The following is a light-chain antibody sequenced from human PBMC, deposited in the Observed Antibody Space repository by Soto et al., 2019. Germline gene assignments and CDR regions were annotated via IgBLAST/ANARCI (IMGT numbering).Light chain of an antibody. J-gene: IGKJ5*01. CDR3: QQYNNWPPIT. CDR2: ATS. Sequence: EIVLTHSQTTLSGSPPERTHLXFRASQSVSSNLAWYQQKPGQTPRLLIYATSTRATGIPARFSGSGSGTEFTLTISSLQSEDFAVYYCQQYNNWPPITFGQGTRLEIK. V-gene: IGKV3-15*01. CDR1: QSVSSN.